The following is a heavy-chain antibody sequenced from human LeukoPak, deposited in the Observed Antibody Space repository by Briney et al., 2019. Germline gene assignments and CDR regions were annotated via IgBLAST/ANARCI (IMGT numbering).Heavy chain of an antibody. D-gene: IGHD6-13*01. Sequence: PGGSLRLSCAASGFTFSDYYMSWIRQAPGKGLEWVSYISSSGSTIYYADSVKGRFTISRDNSKNTLYLQMNSLRAEDTAVYYCAKSGSSWFNDAFDIWGQGTMVTVSS. V-gene: IGHV3-11*01. CDR3: AKSGSSWFNDAFDI. CDR2: ISSSGSTI. CDR1: GFTFSDYY. J-gene: IGHJ3*02.